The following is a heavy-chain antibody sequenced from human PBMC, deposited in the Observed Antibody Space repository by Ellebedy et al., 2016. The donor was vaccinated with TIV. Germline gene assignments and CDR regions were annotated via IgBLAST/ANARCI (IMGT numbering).Heavy chain of an antibody. CDR3: ARQVGVNFRVDY. CDR2: IYPYDSDV. CDR1: GYSFSTYW. Sequence: GESLKISCEGLGYSFSTYWNDWVRQRPGQGLEWMGIIYPYDSDVKYSPSFEGQVTISADKSISTAYLQWSSLKASDTAMYYFARQVGVNFRVDYWGQGTLVTVSS. D-gene: IGHD3-10*01. V-gene: IGHV5-51*01. J-gene: IGHJ4*02.